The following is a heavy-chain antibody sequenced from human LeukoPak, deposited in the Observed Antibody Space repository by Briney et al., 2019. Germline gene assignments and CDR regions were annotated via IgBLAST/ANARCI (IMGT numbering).Heavy chain of an antibody. CDR3: ARASESPYYDFWSGYSTSYYYYYMDV. CDR1: GYTFTSYD. CDR2: MNPNSGNT. D-gene: IGHD3-3*01. V-gene: IGHV1-8*03. Sequence: GASVKVSCKASGYTFTSYDINWVRQATGQGLEWMGWMNPNSGNTGYAQKFQGRVTITRNTSISTAYMELSSLRSEDTAVYYCARASESPYYDFWSGYSTSYYYYYMDVWGKGTTVTVSS. J-gene: IGHJ6*03.